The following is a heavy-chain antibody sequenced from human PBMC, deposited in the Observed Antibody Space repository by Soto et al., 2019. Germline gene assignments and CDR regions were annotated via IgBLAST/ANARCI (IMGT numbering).Heavy chain of an antibody. V-gene: IGHV3-7*01. J-gene: IGHJ6*02. CDR3: GRDEVRNGVGV. CDR2: IKGDGSEK. CDR1: GFTFTSYW. Sequence: GGSLRLSCVASGFTFTSYWMSWVRQAPGKGLEWVANIKGDGSEKKYVDSVKGRFTISRDNAQNSVSLQMNSLRAEDTALYYCGRDEVRNGVGVWGQGTTVTVSS.